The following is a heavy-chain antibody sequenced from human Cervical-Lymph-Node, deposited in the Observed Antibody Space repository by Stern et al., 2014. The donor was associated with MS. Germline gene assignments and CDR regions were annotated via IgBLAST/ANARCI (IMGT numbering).Heavy chain of an antibody. D-gene: IGHD4-11*01. V-gene: IGHV1-18*01. CDR1: GYTFTSYG. CDR3: ARSSIMTTVTVFDY. J-gene: IGHJ4*02. Sequence: VQLVESGAEVKKPGASVKVSCKASGYTFTSYGISWVRQAPGKGLEWMGWISAYNGNTNYAQKLQGRVTITTDTSTSTAYMELRSLRSDDTAVYYCARSSIMTTVTVFDYWGQGTLVTVSS. CDR2: ISAYNGNT.